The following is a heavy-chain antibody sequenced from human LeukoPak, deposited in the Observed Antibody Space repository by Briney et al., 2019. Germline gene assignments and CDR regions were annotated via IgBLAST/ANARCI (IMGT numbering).Heavy chain of an antibody. CDR1: GGSISSGSYY. V-gene: IGHV4-61*02. CDR3: ARLYGNYQNYFDY. Sequence: SETLSLTCTVSGGSISSGSYYWSWIRQPAGKGLEWIGRIYTRGSTKYNPSLKSRVTISVDTSKNQFSLKLSSVTAADTAVYYCARLYGNYQNYFDYWGQGTLVTVSS. CDR2: IYTRGST. D-gene: IGHD1-7*01. J-gene: IGHJ4*02.